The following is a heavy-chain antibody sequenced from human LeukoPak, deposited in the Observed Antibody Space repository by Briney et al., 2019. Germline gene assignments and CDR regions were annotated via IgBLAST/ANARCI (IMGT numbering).Heavy chain of an antibody. CDR2: IDTYGTVT. J-gene: IGHJ4*02. Sequence: PGGSLRLSCAASGFTFSSYWMHWVRQDPGKGLLWVSRIDTYGTVTDYADSVKGRFTISRDNSKNTLYLQMNSLRAEDTAVYYCAKDLKVQLWFSPFDYWGQGTLVTVSS. V-gene: IGHV3-74*01. D-gene: IGHD5-18*01. CDR1: GFTFSSYW. CDR3: AKDLKVQLWFSPFDY.